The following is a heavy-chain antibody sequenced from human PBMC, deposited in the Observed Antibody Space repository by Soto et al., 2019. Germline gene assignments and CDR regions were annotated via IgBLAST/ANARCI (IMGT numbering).Heavy chain of an antibody. J-gene: IGHJ5*02. CDR1: GFTFSSYD. V-gene: IGHV3-13*01. Sequence: EVQLVESGGGLVQPGGSLRLSCAASGFTFSSYDMHWVRQATGKGLEWVSAIGTAGDTYYPGSVKGRFTIARENAKNSLYLQMNSLRAGDTAVYYCARGGKWFGDAGWFGPWGQGTLVTVSS. D-gene: IGHD3-10*01. CDR2: IGTAGDT. CDR3: ARGGKWFGDAGWFGP.